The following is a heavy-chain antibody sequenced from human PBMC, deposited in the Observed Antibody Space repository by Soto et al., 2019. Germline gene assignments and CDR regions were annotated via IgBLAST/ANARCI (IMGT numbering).Heavy chain of an antibody. CDR2: INPNSGGT. CDR3: ARDSSSSKNYYYYGMDV. J-gene: IGHJ6*02. Sequence: ASVNVSCKASGYTFTGYYMHWVRQAPGQGLEWMGWINPNSGGTNYAQKFQGRVTMTRDTSISTAYMELSRLRYDDTAVYYCARDSSSSKNYYYYGMDVWGQGTTVTVSS. CDR1: GYTFTGYY. V-gene: IGHV1-2*02. D-gene: IGHD6-6*01.